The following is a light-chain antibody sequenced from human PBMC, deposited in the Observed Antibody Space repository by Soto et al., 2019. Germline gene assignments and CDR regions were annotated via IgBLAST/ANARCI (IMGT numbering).Light chain of an antibody. Sequence: DVQMTQSPSSLSAYLGDRVTITCRASPGISNYLAWYQQKPGRLPKLLLFGASTLQSGVPARFSGSGSGTLFTLTINRLPPEAVATYYWQKYDRAPFTVGPGPKVDFK. J-gene: IGKJ3*01. CDR3: QKYDRAPFT. CDR1: PGISNY. V-gene: IGKV1-27*01. CDR2: GAS.